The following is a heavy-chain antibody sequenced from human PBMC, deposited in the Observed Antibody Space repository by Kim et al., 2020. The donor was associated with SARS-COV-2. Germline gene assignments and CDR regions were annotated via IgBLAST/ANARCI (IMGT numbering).Heavy chain of an antibody. Sequence: KSRFTISRDNSKNTLYLQMNSLRAEDTAVYYCARGEVVVVAATAGWFDPWGQGTLVTVSS. V-gene: IGHV3-30*01. J-gene: IGHJ5*02. CDR3: ARGEVVVVAATAGWFDP. D-gene: IGHD2-15*01.